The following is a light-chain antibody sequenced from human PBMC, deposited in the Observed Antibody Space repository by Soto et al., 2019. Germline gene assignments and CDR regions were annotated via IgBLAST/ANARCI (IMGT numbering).Light chain of an antibody. J-gene: IGLJ3*02. CDR1: SSDVGSYNL. V-gene: IGLV2-23*01. CDR3: CSYARGSTLV. Sequence: QSALTQPASVSGSPGQSITISCTGTSSDVGSYNLVSWYQQHPGKAPKLMIYEDSKRHSGVSNRFFGSKSGNTASLTISGLQAEDEADYFCCSYARGSTLVFGGGTKLTVL. CDR2: EDS.